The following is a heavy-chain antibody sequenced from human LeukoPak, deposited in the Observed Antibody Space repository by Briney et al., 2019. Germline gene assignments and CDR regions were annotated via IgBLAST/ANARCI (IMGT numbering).Heavy chain of an antibody. CDR3: ARRSRRYCSSTSCSGLNWSDP. J-gene: IGHJ5*02. Sequence: SETLSLTCAVYGGSFSGYYWSWIRQPPGKGLEWIGEINHSGSTNYNPSLKSRVTISVDTSKNQFSLKLSSVTAADTAVYYCARRSRRYCSSTSCSGLNWSDPWGQGTLVTVSS. CDR1: GGSFSGYY. V-gene: IGHV4-34*01. D-gene: IGHD2-2*01. CDR2: INHSGST.